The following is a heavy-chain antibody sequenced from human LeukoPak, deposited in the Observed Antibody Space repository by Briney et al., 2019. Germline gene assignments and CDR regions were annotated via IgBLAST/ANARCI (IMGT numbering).Heavy chain of an antibody. CDR3: ARHAHYYASGSYYLMEWFDP. Sequence: PSQTLSLTCTVSGGSISSGSYHWSWIRQPAGKGLEWIGRIYSSGSTIYNPSLKSRVTISVDTSKNQFSLKLSSVTAADTAVYYCARHAHYYASGSYYLMEWFDPWGQGTLVTVSS. J-gene: IGHJ5*02. D-gene: IGHD3-10*01. CDR1: GGSISSGSYH. V-gene: IGHV4-61*02. CDR2: IYSSGST.